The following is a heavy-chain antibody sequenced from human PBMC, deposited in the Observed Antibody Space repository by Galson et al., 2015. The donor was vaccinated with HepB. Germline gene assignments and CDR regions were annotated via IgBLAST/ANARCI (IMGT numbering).Heavy chain of an antibody. Sequence: SVKVSCKASGYTFMDYHMHWVRQAPGQGLEWMGRINPNSAGTDYAQKFQGRVTMTRDTSLNTAYMELRRLTSDDTAVYYCVRDSWFTDSGTYPWGQGTLVTVSS. D-gene: IGHD3-16*02. CDR2: INPNSAGT. V-gene: IGHV1-2*06. CDR3: VRDSWFTDSGTYP. CDR1: GYTFMDYH. J-gene: IGHJ4*02.